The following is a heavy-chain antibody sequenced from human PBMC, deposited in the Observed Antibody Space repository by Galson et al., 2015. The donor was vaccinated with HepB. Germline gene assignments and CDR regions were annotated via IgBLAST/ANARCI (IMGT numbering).Heavy chain of an antibody. V-gene: IGHV4-59*08. CDR3: GRQTHHYNPMDV. J-gene: IGHJ6*02. CDR1: GASISDHY. D-gene: IGHD5-24*01. Sequence: LSLTCTVSGASISDHYWNWIRQAPGKGLEWIGYNYYSGTETTNYNPSLRSRVTISLDTSNNQFSLELSSVTAADAAVYYWGRQTHHYNPMDVWGQGTTVTVSS. CDR2: NYYSGTETT.